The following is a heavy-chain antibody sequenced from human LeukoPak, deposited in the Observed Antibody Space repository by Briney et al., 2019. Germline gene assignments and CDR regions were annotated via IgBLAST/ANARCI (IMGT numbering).Heavy chain of an antibody. V-gene: IGHV4-59*02. D-gene: IGHD1-14*01. Sequence: SETLSLTCSVSGGSVTSYYWSWIRQPPGKGLEWIGHVSDGGRTNYSPSLRSRVSISVDTSKNQFSLKLNSVTAADTAVYFCARASTTFDDWGQGTLVTVSS. CDR3: ARASTTFDD. J-gene: IGHJ4*02. CDR2: VSDGGRT. CDR1: GGSVTSYY.